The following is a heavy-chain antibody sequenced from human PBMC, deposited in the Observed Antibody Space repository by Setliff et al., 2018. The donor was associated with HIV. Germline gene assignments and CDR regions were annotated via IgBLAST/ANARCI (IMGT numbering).Heavy chain of an antibody. CDR2: IYYSGST. D-gene: IGHD3-3*01. J-gene: IGHJ5*02. CDR1: GGSISSYY. Sequence: LSLTCTVSGGSISSYYWSWIRQPPGKGLEWIGYIYYSGSTNYNPSLKSRVTISVDTSKNQFSLKLSSVTAADTAVYYCARSEVIAWFDPWVQGTLVTVSS. CDR3: ARSEVIAWFDP. V-gene: IGHV4-59*01.